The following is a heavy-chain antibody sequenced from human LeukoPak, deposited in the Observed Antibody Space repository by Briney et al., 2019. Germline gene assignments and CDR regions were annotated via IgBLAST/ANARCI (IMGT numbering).Heavy chain of an antibody. CDR3: ARDQVVPAAMLGYYYYYGMDV. Sequence: GGSLRLSCAASGFTFSSYGMHWVRQAPGKGLVWVSRINSDGSSTSYADSVKGRFTISRDNAKNTLYLQMNSLRAEDTAVYYCARDQVVPAAMLGYYYYYGMDVWGQGTTVTVSS. CDR2: INSDGSST. V-gene: IGHV3-74*01. J-gene: IGHJ6*02. CDR1: GFTFSSYG. D-gene: IGHD2-2*01.